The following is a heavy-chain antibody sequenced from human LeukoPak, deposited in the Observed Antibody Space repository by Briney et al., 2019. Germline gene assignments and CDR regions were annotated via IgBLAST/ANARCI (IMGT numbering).Heavy chain of an antibody. J-gene: IGHJ6*03. V-gene: IGHV1-24*01. CDR3: ATQTGHYYYYYMDV. D-gene: IGHD1-14*01. Sequence: ASVKVSCKVSGYTLTELSMHWVRQAPGKGLELMGGFDPEDGETINAQKFQGRVTMTEDTSTDTAYMEVSSLRSEDTAVYYCATQTGHYYYYYMDVWGKGTTVTVSS. CDR1: GYTLTELS. CDR2: FDPEDGET.